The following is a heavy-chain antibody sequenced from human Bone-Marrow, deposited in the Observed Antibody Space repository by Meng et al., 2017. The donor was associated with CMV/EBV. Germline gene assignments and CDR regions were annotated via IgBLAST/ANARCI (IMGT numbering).Heavy chain of an antibody. Sequence: GESLKISCAASGFTFSNAWMSWVRQAPGKGLEWVGRIKSKTDGGTTDYAAPVKGRFTISRDDSKSTLYLQMNSLKTEDTAVYYCTKERRITIFGVVPDAFDIWGQGTMVTVSS. J-gene: IGHJ3*02. D-gene: IGHD3-3*01. CDR2: IKSKTDGGTT. CDR3: TKERRITIFGVVPDAFDI. CDR1: GFTFSNAW. V-gene: IGHV3-15*01.